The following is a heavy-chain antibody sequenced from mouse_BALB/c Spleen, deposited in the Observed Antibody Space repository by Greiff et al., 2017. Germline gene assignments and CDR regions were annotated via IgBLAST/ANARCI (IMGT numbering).Heavy chain of an antibody. V-gene: IGHV5-6*01. D-gene: IGHD1-1*02. CDR2: ISSGGSYT. CDR1: GFTFSSYG. CDR3: ARHETYGPFDY. J-gene: IGHJ2*01. Sequence: EVQLVESGGDLVKPGGSLKLSCAASGFTFSSYGMSWVRQTPDKRLEWVATISSGGSYTYYPDSVKGRFTISRDNAKNTLYLQMSSLKSEDTAMYYCARHETYGPFDYWGQGTTLTVSS.